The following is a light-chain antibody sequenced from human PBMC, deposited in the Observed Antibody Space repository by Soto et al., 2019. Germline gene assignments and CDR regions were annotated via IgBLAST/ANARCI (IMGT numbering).Light chain of an antibody. V-gene: IGKV4-1*01. Sequence: DIVMTQSPDSLAVSLGERATINCKSNQSVFSNSITRNHLSWYQQKPGQPPKLLIYWATTRESGVPDRFSGSGSGTDFTLTVSGLQAEDVAIYYCPQYFRSPLTFGGGTKVEIK. J-gene: IGKJ4*01. CDR1: QSVFSNSITRNH. CDR2: WAT. CDR3: PQYFRSPLT.